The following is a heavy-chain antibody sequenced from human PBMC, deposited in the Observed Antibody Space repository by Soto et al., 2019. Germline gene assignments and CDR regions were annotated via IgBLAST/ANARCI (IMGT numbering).Heavy chain of an antibody. CDR1: GFTFSSYS. V-gene: IGHV3-21*01. Sequence: XGSLRLAFAASGFTFSSYSMNWVGQAPGKGLEWVSSISSSSSYIYYADSVKGRFTISRDNAKNSLYLQMNSLRAEDTAVYYCARPRTEAIPDAIVLYYYYGMDVWGQGTTVTVSS. D-gene: IGHD2-2*01. J-gene: IGHJ6*02. CDR2: ISSSSSYI. CDR3: ARPRTEAIPDAIVLYYYYGMDV.